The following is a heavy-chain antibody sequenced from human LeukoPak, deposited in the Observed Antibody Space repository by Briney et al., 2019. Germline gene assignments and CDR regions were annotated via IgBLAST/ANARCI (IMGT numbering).Heavy chain of an antibody. CDR1: GGSFSGYY. D-gene: IGHD3-22*01. J-gene: IGHJ4*02. CDR3: ARHNDGTGYYFDY. Sequence: SETLSLTCAVYGGSFSGYYWSWIRQPPGKGLEWIGSIYHSGSTYYNPSLKSRVTISVDTSKNQFSLKLSSVTAADTAVYYCARHNDGTGYYFDYWGQGTLVTVSS. CDR2: IYHSGST. V-gene: IGHV4-34*01.